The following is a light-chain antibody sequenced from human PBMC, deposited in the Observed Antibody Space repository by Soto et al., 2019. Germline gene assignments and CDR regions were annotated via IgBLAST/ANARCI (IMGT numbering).Light chain of an antibody. V-gene: IGLV2-14*01. CDR2: DVS. J-gene: IGLJ1*01. Sequence: QSALTQPASVSGSPGQSITISCTGTSSDVGGYNYVSWYQQHPGKAPKLMIYDVSNRPSGVSNRFSGSKSGNTASLTISGLHAEDEADYYCLAGNNNRVFGTGTKLTVL. CDR3: LAGNNNRV. CDR1: SSDVGGYNY.